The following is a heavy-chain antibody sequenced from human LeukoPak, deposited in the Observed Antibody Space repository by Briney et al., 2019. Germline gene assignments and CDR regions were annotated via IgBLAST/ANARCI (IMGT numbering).Heavy chain of an antibody. Sequence: GASVKVSCKASGYTFTGYYMHWVRQAPGQGLEWMGWINPNSGGTNYAQKFQGRVTMTRDTSISTAYMELSRLRSDDTAVYYCARDPIPNSGYSSENYFDYWGQGTLVTVSS. CDR2: INPNSGGT. J-gene: IGHJ4*02. CDR3: ARDPIPNSGYSSENYFDY. D-gene: IGHD6-19*01. CDR1: GYTFTGYY. V-gene: IGHV1-2*02.